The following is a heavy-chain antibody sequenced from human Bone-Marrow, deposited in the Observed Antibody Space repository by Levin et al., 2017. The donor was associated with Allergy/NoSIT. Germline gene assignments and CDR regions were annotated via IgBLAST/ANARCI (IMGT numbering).Heavy chain of an antibody. CDR1: GFKFDDSV. CDR2: ISWNNNNL. Sequence: LSLPCVASGFKFDDSVMHWVRQAPGKGLEWVSGISWNNNNLGYADSVKGRFTISRDNGKNSLYLQLNSLRPDDTALYYCAKARPLDAFDIWGQGTMVTVSS. CDR3: AKARPLDAFDI. V-gene: IGHV3-9*01. J-gene: IGHJ3*02.